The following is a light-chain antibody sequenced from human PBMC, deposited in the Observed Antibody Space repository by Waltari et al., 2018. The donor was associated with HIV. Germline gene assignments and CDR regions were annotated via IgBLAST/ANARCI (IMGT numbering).Light chain of an antibody. CDR3: HSRDSNGERYV. CDR1: SLSSFF. CDR2: GGN. V-gene: IGLV3-19*01. Sequence: SSELTQDPIVSVALGQTIKITCQGDSLSSFFANWYQHRPGQAPVLVVYGGNRRPSGIPDRFSASNSGNTSSLIISKSEAGDEADYFCHSRDSNGERYVFGGGTRVNVL. J-gene: IGLJ1*01.